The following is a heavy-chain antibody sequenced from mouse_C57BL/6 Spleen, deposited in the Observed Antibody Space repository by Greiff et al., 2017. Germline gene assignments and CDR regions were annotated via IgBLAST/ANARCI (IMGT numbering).Heavy chain of an antibody. CDR2: IHPNSGST. CDR3: ARLVYDGYYDY. V-gene: IGHV1-64*01. Sequence: VQLQQPGAELVKPGASVKLSCKASGYTFTIYWMHWVKQRPGQGLEWIGMIHPNSGSTNYNEKFKSKATLTVDKSSSTAYMQLSSLTSEDSAVYYCARLVYDGYYDYWGQGTTLTVSS. CDR1: GYTFTIYW. J-gene: IGHJ2*01. D-gene: IGHD2-3*01.